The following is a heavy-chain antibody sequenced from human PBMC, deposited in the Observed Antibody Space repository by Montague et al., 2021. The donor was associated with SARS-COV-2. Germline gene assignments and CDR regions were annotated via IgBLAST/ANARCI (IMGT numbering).Heavy chain of an antibody. CDR2: ISPSGST. V-gene: IGHV4-38-2*01. CDR3: AKVAGSHDTFDI. J-gene: IGHJ3*02. D-gene: IGHD6-19*01. Sequence: SETLSLTCPFPGYSISPSSYWGWIRQPPGTRLACLGPISPSGSTYFNPSLKSRVTISVDTSQNQFSLNLSSVTAADTAVYYCAKVAGSHDTFDIWGRGTMVTVSS. CDR1: GYSISPSSY.